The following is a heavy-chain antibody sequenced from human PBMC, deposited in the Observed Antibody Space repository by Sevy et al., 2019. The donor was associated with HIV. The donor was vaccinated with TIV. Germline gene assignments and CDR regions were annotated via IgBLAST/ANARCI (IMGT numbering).Heavy chain of an antibody. Sequence: GGSLRLSCVGSGFTFREYSMNWVRQAPGKGLEWVTFIASYGNDEDYADSVKGRFTISRDNSKNTLYLQMNSLRPEDTAVYYCARSVLAVAGSYGMDVWGQGTTVTVSS. CDR2: IASYGNDE. CDR3: ARSVLAVAGSYGMDV. J-gene: IGHJ6*02. D-gene: IGHD6-19*01. CDR1: GFTFREYS. V-gene: IGHV3-30*04.